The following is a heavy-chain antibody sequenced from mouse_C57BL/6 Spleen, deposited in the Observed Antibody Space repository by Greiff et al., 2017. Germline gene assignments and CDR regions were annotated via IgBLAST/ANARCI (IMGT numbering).Heavy chain of an antibody. V-gene: IGHV1-52*01. J-gene: IGHJ2*01. Sequence: QVHVKQPGAELVRPGSSVKLSCKASGYTFTSYWMHWVKQRPIQGLEWIGNIDPSDSETHYNQKFKDKATLTVAKSSSTAYMQLSSLTSEDSAVYYSARGGVSYYFDYWGQGTTLTVSS. CDR1: GYTFTSYW. CDR3: ARGGVSYYFDY. CDR2: IDPSDSET.